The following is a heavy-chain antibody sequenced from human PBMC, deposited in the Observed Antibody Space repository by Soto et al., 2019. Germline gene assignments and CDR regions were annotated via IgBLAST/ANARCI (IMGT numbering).Heavy chain of an antibody. Sequence: SETLSLTCTVSGGSISSYDWSWIRQHPGKGLEWIGYIYYSGSTYYNPSLKSRVTISVDTSKNQFSLKLSSVTAADTAVYYCASELRYFDWPIDYWGQGTLVTVSS. D-gene: IGHD3-9*01. J-gene: IGHJ4*02. CDR2: IYYSGST. V-gene: IGHV4-59*06. CDR3: ASELRYFDWPIDY. CDR1: GGSISSYD.